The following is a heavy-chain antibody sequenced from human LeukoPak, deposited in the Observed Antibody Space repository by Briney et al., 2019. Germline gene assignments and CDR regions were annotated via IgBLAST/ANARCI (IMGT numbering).Heavy chain of an antibody. CDR1: GFTFSNYW. CDR3: AKDRGSGWGIDY. V-gene: IGHV3-23*01. CDR2: ISGSGGST. Sequence: PGGSLRLSCATSGFTFSNYWMTWVRQAPGKGLEWASTISGSGGSTNYADSAKGRFTISRDNSKNTLHLQMNSLRAEDTAVYHCAKDRGSGWGIDYWGQGTLVTVSS. J-gene: IGHJ4*02. D-gene: IGHD6-19*01.